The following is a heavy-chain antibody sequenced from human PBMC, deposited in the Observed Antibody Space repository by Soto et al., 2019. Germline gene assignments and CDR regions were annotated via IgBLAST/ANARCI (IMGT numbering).Heavy chain of an antibody. CDR1: GGTFSSYA. CDR3: ARVYELPRGYPQQLDYYGMDV. CDR2: IIPIFGTA. D-gene: IGHD6-13*01. J-gene: IGHJ6*02. Sequence: QVQLVQSGAEVKKPGSSVKVSCKASGGTFSSYAISWVRQAPGQGLEWMGGIIPIFGTANYAQKFQGRVTITADESTSTAYMELSSLRSEDTAVYYCARVYELPRGYPQQLDYYGMDVWGQGTTVTVSS. V-gene: IGHV1-69*01.